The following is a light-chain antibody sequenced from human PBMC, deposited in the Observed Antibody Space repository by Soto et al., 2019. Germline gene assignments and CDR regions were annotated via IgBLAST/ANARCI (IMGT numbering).Light chain of an antibody. J-gene: IGKJ2*02. V-gene: IGKV1-5*03. CDR2: MAS. CDR3: QQYNSCSGT. Sequence: DIQMTQSPSTLSASVGDRVTITCRASQSISFWLAWYQQKPGKAPKLLIYMASTLESGVPSRFSGSGSGTEFTLTISSLQPEDFATYYCQQYNSCSGTFGRGTKLEI. CDR1: QSISFW.